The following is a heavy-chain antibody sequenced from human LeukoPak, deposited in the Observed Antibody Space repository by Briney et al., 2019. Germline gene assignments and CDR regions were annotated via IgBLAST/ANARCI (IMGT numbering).Heavy chain of an antibody. CDR3: TLNSGSYSAAEY. D-gene: IGHD1-26*01. CDR1: GFTFSGSA. V-gene: IGHV3-73*01. CDR2: IRSKANSYAT. Sequence: PPGGSLRLSCAASGFTFSGSAMHWVRQASGKGLEWVGRIRSKANSYATAYAASVKGRFTISRDDSKNTAYLQMNSLKTEDTAVYYCTLNSGSYSAAEYWGQGTLVTVSS. J-gene: IGHJ4*02.